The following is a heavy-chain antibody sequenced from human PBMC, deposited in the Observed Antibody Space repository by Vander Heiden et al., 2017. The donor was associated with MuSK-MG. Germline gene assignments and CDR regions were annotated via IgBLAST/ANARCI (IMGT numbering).Heavy chain of an antibody. CDR1: GFTFGSYW. Sequence: EVQLVESGGGLVQPGGSLRLSCAASGFTFGSYWMNWVRQAQGKGLEWVAKIKQDGREKYDLDSVKGRFTISRDNAKNSQYLKMKSLRAEDTAVYYGARGNWNSLDIWGQVTLVTVSS. V-gene: IGHV3-7*01. D-gene: IGHD1-20*01. CDR2: IKQDGREK. CDR3: ARGNWNSLDI. J-gene: IGHJ1*01.